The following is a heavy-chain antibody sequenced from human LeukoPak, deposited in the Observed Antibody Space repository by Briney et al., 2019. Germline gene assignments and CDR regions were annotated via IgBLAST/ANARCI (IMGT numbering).Heavy chain of an antibody. CDR2: ISSSSYI. J-gene: IGHJ6*02. V-gene: IGHV3-21*01. Sequence: PGGSLRLSCAASGFTFSSYSMNWVRQAPGKGLEWVSSISSSSYIYYADSVKGRFTISRDNAKNSLYLQMNSLRAEDTAVYYCARDFPPSNYFYYYYGMDVWGQGTTVTVSS. CDR1: GFTFSSYS. CDR3: ARDFPPSNYFYYYYGMDV. D-gene: IGHD4-4*01.